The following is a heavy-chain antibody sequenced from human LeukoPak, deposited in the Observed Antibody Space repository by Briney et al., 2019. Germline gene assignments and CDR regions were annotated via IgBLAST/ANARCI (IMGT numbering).Heavy chain of an antibody. CDR2: ISTSGRTT. J-gene: IGHJ4*02. V-gene: IGHV3-48*03. CDR1: GFSFSSDE. Sequence: GGSLRLSCAASGFSFSSDELNWVRQAPGKGLEWLSYISTSGRTTYYADSVKGRFAISRDNAENSLYLQMNSLRDEDTAVYYCARGFYYDTLTGYYFFDFWGQGTLVTVSS. D-gene: IGHD3-9*01. CDR3: ARGFYYDTLTGYYFFDF.